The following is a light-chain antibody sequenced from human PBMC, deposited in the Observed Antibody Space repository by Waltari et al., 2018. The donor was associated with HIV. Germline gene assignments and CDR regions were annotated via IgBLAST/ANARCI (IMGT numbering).Light chain of an antibody. Sequence: DIHSTQSPSFLSASVGDRVSLSCRASQGVGRYLAWYQQKLGKAPKLLIYAASALQSGVPSRFSGSGSGTEFTLTISSLQPEDFATYYCQQLNGYPRTFGQGTKVERK. V-gene: IGKV1-9*01. J-gene: IGKJ1*01. CDR1: QGVGRY. CDR2: AAS. CDR3: QQLNGYPRT.